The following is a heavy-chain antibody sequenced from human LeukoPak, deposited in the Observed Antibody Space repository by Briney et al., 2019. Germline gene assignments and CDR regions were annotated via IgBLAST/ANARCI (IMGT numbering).Heavy chain of an antibody. CDR1: GDSFTSVTDY. CDR2: GDYSGGT. D-gene: IGHD3-9*01. CDR3: ARVGFEGRVPRFDY. Sequence: SETLSLTCTVSGDSFTSVTDYWAWIRQPPGKGLEWIASGDYSGGTYYNPSLESRVAISADMSKNQISLKLTSVTGADTAVYYCARVGFEGRVPRFDYWGQGTLVTVSS. V-gene: IGHV4-39*07. J-gene: IGHJ4*02.